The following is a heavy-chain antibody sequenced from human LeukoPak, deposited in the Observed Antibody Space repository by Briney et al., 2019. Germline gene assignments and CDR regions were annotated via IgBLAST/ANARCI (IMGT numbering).Heavy chain of an antibody. D-gene: IGHD5-12*01. CDR3: ARAEVATIPT. J-gene: IGHJ4*02. Sequence: ASVKVSCKASGGTFSSYAISWVRQAPGQGLEWMGRIVPIFGTANYAQKFQGGVTITTDESTSTAYMELSSLRSEDTAVYYCARAEVATIPTWGQGTLVTVSS. CDR1: GGTFSSYA. V-gene: IGHV1-69*05. CDR2: IVPIFGTA.